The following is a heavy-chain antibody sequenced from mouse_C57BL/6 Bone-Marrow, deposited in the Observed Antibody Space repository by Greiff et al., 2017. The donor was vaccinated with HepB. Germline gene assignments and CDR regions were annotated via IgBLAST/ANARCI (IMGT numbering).Heavy chain of an antibody. D-gene: IGHD1-1*01. CDR1: GFSLTSYG. CDR3: ARNGITTVVAKRDAMDY. V-gene: IGHV2-2*01. J-gene: IGHJ4*01. Sequence: VQLVESGPGLVQPSQSLSITCTVSGFSLTSYGVHWVRQSPGKGLEWLGVIWSGGSTDYNAAFISRLSISKDNSKSQVFFKMNSLQADDTAIYYCARNGITTVVAKRDAMDYWGQGTSVTVSS. CDR2: IWSGGST.